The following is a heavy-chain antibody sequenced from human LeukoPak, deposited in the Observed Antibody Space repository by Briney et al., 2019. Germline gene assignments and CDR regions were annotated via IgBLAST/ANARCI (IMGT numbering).Heavy chain of an antibody. Sequence: ASVRVSCKASGYTFTSYGISWVRQAPGQGLEWMGWVSAYNGNTNYAQKLQGRVTMTTDTSTSTAYMELRSLRSDDTAVYYCARATVTMVRGVNDYWGQGTLVTVSS. D-gene: IGHD3-10*01. CDR1: GYTFTSYG. V-gene: IGHV1-18*01. J-gene: IGHJ4*02. CDR3: ARATVTMVRGVNDY. CDR2: VSAYNGNT.